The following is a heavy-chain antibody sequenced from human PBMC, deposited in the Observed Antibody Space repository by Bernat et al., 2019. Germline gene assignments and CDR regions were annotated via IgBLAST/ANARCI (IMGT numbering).Heavy chain of an antibody. J-gene: IGHJ3*02. Sequence: QVQLQQSGPGLVKPSQTLSLTCTIPGDSVSSNSAAWNWIRQSPSRGLEWLGRTYYRSKWYNDYTVSVKSRITINPDTSKNQFSLQLNSVTPDDTAVYYCARAAVEFTGCPYDFDIWGQGTMVTVSS. CDR3: ARAAVEFTGCPYDFDI. V-gene: IGHV6-1*01. D-gene: IGHD2-8*02. CDR2: TYYRSKWYN. CDR1: GDSVSSNSAA.